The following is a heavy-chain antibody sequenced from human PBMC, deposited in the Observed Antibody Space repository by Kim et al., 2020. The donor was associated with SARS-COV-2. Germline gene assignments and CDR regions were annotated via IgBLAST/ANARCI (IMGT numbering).Heavy chain of an antibody. D-gene: IGHD2-2*01. CDR2: ISCSGDAT. CDR1: GFTFSRYS. J-gene: IGHJ4*02. Sequence: GGSLRLSCAASGFTFSRYSMRWIRQAPGQGLEWVSSISCSGDATFYVDSVKGRFTISRDNSKNTVSLQMNYLRAEDTAVYFCAKVLCHVGRFYADFWGQGTLVTVSA. V-gene: IGHV3-23*01. CDR3: AKVLCHVGRFYADF.